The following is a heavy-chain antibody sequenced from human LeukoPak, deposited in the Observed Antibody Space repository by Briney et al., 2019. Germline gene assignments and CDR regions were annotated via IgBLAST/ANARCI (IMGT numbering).Heavy chain of an antibody. D-gene: IGHD4-23*01. V-gene: IGHV3-30*14. J-gene: IGHJ4*02. CDR1: GFTFSSYA. Sequence: PGGSLRLSCAASGFTFSSYAMHWVGQPPGKGLEWVAVISYDGSNKYYADSVKGRFTISRDNSKNTLYLQMNSLRAEDTAVYYCARDGKDYYFDYWGQGTLVTVSS. CDR2: ISYDGSNK. CDR3: ARDGKDYYFDY.